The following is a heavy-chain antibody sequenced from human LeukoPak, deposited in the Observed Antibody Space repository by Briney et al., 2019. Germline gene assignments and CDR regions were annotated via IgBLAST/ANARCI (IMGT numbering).Heavy chain of an antibody. J-gene: IGHJ4*02. CDR2: IYADGNT. V-gene: IGHV3-53*01. D-gene: IGHD4-17*01. CDR1: GFIVNTNF. Sequence: GGSLRLCCAASGFIVNTNFMSWVRQAPGRGLEWVSFIYADGNTYYADSVKGRFTISRDISKNEVYLQMSSLRPEDTAVYYCATDSYGDANFDSWGQGTLVTVSS. CDR3: ATDSYGDANFDS.